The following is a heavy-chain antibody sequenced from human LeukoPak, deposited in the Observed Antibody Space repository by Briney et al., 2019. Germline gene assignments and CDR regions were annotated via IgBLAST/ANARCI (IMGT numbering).Heavy chain of an antibody. Sequence: TSQTLSLTCTVSGGSISSGGYYWSWIRQHPGKGLEWIGYIYYSGSTYYNPSLKSRVTISVDTSKNQFSLKLSSETAADTAVYYCARSSSTSFNWFDPWGQGTLVTVSS. D-gene: IGHD2-2*01. CDR3: ARSSSTSFNWFDP. CDR2: IYYSGST. V-gene: IGHV4-31*03. CDR1: GGSISSGGYY. J-gene: IGHJ5*02.